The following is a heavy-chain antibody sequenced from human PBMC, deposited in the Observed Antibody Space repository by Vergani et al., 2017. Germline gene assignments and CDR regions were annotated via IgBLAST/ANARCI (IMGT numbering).Heavy chain of an antibody. D-gene: IGHD6-19*01. V-gene: IGHV3-33*06. CDR2: IWYDGSNK. CDR1: GFTFSRYG. J-gene: IGHJ4*02. CDR3: AKDGDSSGWSRGCHY. Sequence: QVQLVESGGGVVQPGRSLRLSCAASGFTFSRYGMHWVRQAPGKGLGWVAVIWYDGSNKYYADSVKGRFTIPRYNSKNTLYLQMNSLRAEDTAVYYCAKDGDSSGWSRGCHYWGQGTLVTVSS.